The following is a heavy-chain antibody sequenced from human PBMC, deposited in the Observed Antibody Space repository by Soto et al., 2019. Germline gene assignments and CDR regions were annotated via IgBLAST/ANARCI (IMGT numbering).Heavy chain of an antibody. CDR2: INAGNGNT. D-gene: IGHD3-10*01. J-gene: IGHJ1*01. Sequence: ASVKVSCKASGYTFTSYAMHWVRQAPGQRLEWMGWINAGNGNTKYSQKFQGRVTITRDTSASTAYMELSSLRSEDTAVYYCARDLLGRSGTPLLQHWGQGTLVT. CDR3: ARDLLGRSGTPLLQH. V-gene: IGHV1-3*01. CDR1: GYTFTSYA.